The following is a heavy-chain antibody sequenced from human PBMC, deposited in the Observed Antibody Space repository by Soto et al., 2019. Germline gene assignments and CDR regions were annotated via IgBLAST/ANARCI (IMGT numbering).Heavy chain of an antibody. J-gene: IGHJ6*02. CDR3: ARDQYYYDSSGFPLGMDV. D-gene: IGHD3-22*01. V-gene: IGHV3-21*01. CDR2: ISSSSSYI. CDR1: GFTFSSYS. Sequence: GGSLRLSCAASGFTFSSYSMNWVRQAPGKGLEWVSSISSSSSYIYYADSVKGRFTISRDNAKNSLYLQMNSLRAEDTAVYYCARDQYYYDSSGFPLGMDVWGQGTTVTVSS.